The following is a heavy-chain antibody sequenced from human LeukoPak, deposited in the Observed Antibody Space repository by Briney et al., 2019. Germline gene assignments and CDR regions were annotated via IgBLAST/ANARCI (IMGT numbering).Heavy chain of an antibody. Sequence: GGSLRLSCAASGFTFSRYDMHWVRQAPGKGLEWVSAIDSAGDTYYPSSVKGRFTISRENAKNSLYLQMNTLTAGDTAVYYCARNFGPGTYRYYYYGMDVWGQGTTVTVSS. CDR1: GFTFSRYD. CDR2: IDSAGDT. V-gene: IGHV3-13*01. J-gene: IGHJ6*02. D-gene: IGHD3-10*01. CDR3: ARNFGPGTYRYYYYGMDV.